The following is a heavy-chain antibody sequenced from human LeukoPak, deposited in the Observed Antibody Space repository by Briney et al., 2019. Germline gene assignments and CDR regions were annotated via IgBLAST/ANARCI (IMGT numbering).Heavy chain of an antibody. Sequence: SVKVSCKASGYTFTSYGISWVRQAPGQGLEWMGRIIPILGIANYAQKFQGRVTITADKSTSTAYMELSSLRSEDTAVYYCASGTLAPDYWGQGTLVTVSS. J-gene: IGHJ4*02. CDR3: ASGTLAPDY. D-gene: IGHD6-13*01. CDR1: GYTFTSYG. CDR2: IIPILGIA. V-gene: IGHV1-69*04.